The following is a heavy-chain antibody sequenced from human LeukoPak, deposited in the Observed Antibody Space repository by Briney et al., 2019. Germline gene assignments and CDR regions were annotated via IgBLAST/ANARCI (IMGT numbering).Heavy chain of an antibody. V-gene: IGHV3-7*03. D-gene: IGHD3-10*01. CDR2: IKQDGGEK. CDR1: GFTFSGYW. Sequence: GGSLRLSCAASGFTFSGYWMSWLRQAPGKGLEWVANIKQDGGEKYYVDSVKGRFTISRDNPKNTLYLQMNSLRAEDTAVYFCAKRGIVIRAVIIVGFHKEAYYFDDWGQGALVTVSS. CDR3: AKRGIVIRAVIIVGFHKEAYYFDD. J-gene: IGHJ4*02.